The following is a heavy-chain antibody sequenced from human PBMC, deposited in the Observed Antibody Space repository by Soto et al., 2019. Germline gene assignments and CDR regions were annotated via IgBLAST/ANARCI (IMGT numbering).Heavy chain of an antibody. V-gene: IGHV3-30-3*01. Sequence: QVQLVESGGGVVQPGRSLRLSCAASGFTFSGFAMHWVRQAPGKGLEWVARISYDGGNEYYADSVKGRFTISRDNSKNTLSLQMNSLRAADTAVYYCASDTGSYWGRGHFDHWGQGTLVTVSS. CDR2: ISYDGGNE. J-gene: IGHJ4*02. CDR1: GFTFSGFA. D-gene: IGHD1-26*01. CDR3: ASDTGSYWGRGHFDH.